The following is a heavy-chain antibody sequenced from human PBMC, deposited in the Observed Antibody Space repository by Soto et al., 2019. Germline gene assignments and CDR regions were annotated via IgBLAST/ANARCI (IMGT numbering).Heavy chain of an antibody. V-gene: IGHV3-64D*06. CDR2: IHTSGQAT. J-gene: IGHJ6*02. CDR1: GIVFKSHS. Sequence: PGGSLRLSCSVSGIVFKSHSIHWVRQPPWKGLEYVSSIHTSGQATFYADAVKGRFTVSRDNSKNTLDLELTSLKHEDTAVYYGVKGRSKNCNITTCGLWMDASGQGTTVTFYS. D-gene: IGHD3-3*01. CDR3: VKGRSKNCNITTCGLWMDA.